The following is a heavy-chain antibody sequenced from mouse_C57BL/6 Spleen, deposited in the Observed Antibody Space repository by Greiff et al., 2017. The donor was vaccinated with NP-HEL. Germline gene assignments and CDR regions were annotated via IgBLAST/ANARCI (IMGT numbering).Heavy chain of an antibody. CDR3: ARSANWETHFDY. CDR1: GYAFTNYL. J-gene: IGHJ2*01. CDR2: INPGSGGT. D-gene: IGHD4-1*01. V-gene: IGHV1-54*01. Sequence: QVQLKQSGAELVRPGTSVKVSCKASGYAFTNYLIEWVKQRPGQGLEWIGVINPGSGGTNYNEKFKGKATLTADKSSSTAYMQLSSLTSEDSAVYFCARSANWETHFDYWGQGTTLTVSS.